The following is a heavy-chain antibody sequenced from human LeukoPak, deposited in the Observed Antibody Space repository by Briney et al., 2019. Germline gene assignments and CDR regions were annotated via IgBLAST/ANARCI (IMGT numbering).Heavy chain of an antibody. V-gene: IGHV3-23*01. CDR2: ISGGGATT. CDR3: AARDPGYSYGLGFDY. Sequence: GGSLRLSCAGSGFTFSSNAMSWVRQAPGKGLEWVSGISGGGATTCYADSVKGRFTISRDNSKNTLYLQMNSLSAEDTAVYYCAARDPGYSYGLGFDYWGQGTPVTVSS. D-gene: IGHD5-18*01. CDR1: GFTFSSNA. J-gene: IGHJ4*02.